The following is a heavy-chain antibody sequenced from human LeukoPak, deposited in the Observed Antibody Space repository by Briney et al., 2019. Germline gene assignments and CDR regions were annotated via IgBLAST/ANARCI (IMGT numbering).Heavy chain of an antibody. CDR3: AREVELSYYYYYMDV. D-gene: IGHD1-26*01. Sequence: GGSLRLSCAASGFTFTTYWMSWVRQAPGKGLEWVANIKQDGSEKYYVDSVKGRFTISRDNAKNSLYLQMNSLRAEDTAVYYCAREVELSYYYYYMDVWGKGTTVTISS. V-gene: IGHV3-7*01. J-gene: IGHJ6*03. CDR1: GFTFTTYW. CDR2: IKQDGSEK.